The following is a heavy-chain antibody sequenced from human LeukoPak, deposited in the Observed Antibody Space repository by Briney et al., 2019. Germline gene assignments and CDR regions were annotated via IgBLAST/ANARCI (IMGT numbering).Heavy chain of an antibody. CDR1: GFTFSSYG. CDR3: AKLVGAMVRGVIRLAFDY. Sequence: GGSLRLSCAASGFTFSSYGMSWVRQAPGKGLEWVSAISGSGGSTYYADSVKGRFTISRDNSKNTLYLQMNSLRAEDTAVYYCAKLVGAMVRGVIRLAFDYWGQGTLVTVSS. V-gene: IGHV3-23*01. D-gene: IGHD3-10*01. CDR2: ISGSGGST. J-gene: IGHJ4*02.